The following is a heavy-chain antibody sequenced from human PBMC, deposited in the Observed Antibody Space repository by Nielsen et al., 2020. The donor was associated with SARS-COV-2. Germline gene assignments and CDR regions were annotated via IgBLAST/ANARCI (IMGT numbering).Heavy chain of an antibody. D-gene: IGHD6-6*01. CDR3: ASRSRYSSSSGKVN. J-gene: IGHJ4*02. CDR1: GGSFSGYY. V-gene: IGHV4-34*01. CDR2: INHSGST. Sequence: SETLSLTCAVYGGSFSGYYWSWIRQPPGKGLEWIGEINHSGSTNYNPSLKSRVTISVDTSKNQFSLKLRSVTAADTAVYYCASRSRYSSSSGKVNWGQGTLVTVSS.